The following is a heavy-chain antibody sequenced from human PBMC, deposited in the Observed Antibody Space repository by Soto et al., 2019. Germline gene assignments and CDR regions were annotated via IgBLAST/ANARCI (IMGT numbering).Heavy chain of an antibody. CDR2: IFDSGTT. J-gene: IGHJ4*02. CDR3: ARGPAGDKVHY. V-gene: IGHV4-30-4*01. Sequence: QVPLQESGPGLVKPSQTLSLTCTVPGGSITSDYSCWSWIRQPPGDGLAWIGHIFDSGTTYTNPSLRSQVAISLDTSKNHFSRTLSSVTAADTAVYYCARGPAGDKVHYWGQGALVTVSS. D-gene: IGHD7-27*01. CDR1: GGSITSDYSC.